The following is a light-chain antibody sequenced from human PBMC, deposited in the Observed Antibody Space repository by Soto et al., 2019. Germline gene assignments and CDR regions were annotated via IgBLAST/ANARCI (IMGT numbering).Light chain of an antibody. V-gene: IGKV1-39*01. CDR3: QQSYSTPPT. CDR1: QSISSY. CDR2: AAS. Sequence: DIQMTQSPSSLSASVGDRVTITCRASQSISSYLNWYQQKPGKDPKLLIYAASSLQSGVPSRFSGSGSGTDFTLTISSPQPEDFATYYCQQSYSTPPTFGQGTKLEIK. J-gene: IGKJ2*01.